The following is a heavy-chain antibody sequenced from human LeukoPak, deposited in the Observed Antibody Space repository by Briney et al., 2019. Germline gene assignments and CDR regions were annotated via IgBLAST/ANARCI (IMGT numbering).Heavy chain of an antibody. CDR2: INPNSGGT. Sequence: ASVTVSCKASGYTFTGYYMHWVRQAPGQGLEWMGWINPNSGGTNYAQKFQGRVTMTRDTSISTAYMELSRLRSDDTAVYYCATDRIAAAREAEYFQHWGQGTLVTVSS. CDR3: ATDRIAAAREAEYFQH. J-gene: IGHJ1*01. CDR1: GYTFTGYY. V-gene: IGHV1-2*02. D-gene: IGHD6-13*01.